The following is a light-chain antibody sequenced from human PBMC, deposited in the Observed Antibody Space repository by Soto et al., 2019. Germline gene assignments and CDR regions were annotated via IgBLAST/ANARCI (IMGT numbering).Light chain of an antibody. CDR2: GAS. J-gene: IGKJ1*01. CDR3: QQYDSSPWT. V-gene: IGKV3-20*01. Sequence: SVLTQSPGTLSLSPGERATLSCRASQSVRSSFLAWYQLKPGQAPRLLIYGASSRATGIPDRFSGSGSGTDFTLTINRLEPEDFAVYYCQQYDSSPWTFGQGTKVEIK. CDR1: QSVRSSF.